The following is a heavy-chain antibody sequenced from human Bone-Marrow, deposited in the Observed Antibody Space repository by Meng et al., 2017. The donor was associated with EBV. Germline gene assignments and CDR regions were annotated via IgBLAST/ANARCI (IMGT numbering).Heavy chain of an antibody. CDR1: GGSVSGCS. CDR2: IDHSGST. J-gene: IGHJ4*02. V-gene: IGHV4-34*01. CDR3: ARGRGYSSPNFDY. Sequence: GDGRFKPMGTRTPTLCVDGGSVSGCSWSWIPQPPGVGLELIGEIDHSGSTNYNPYLKSRVTISVDTSKNQCSLKLSSVTAADTAVYYCARGRGYSSPNFDYWGQGTLVTVSS. D-gene: IGHD6-13*01.